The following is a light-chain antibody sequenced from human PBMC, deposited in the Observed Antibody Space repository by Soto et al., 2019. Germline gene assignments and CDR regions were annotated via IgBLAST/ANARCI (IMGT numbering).Light chain of an antibody. J-gene: IGKJ2*01. V-gene: IGKV3-15*01. Sequence: ELVMTQSPATLSASPGERATLSCRASQSVITNVAWYQQKPGQAPRLLIYGASTRATGIPARFSGSGSGTEFTLTISSLQSEDFAVYYCQHYNHWPMYTFGQATKVEIK. CDR3: QHYNHWPMYT. CDR1: QSVITN. CDR2: GAS.